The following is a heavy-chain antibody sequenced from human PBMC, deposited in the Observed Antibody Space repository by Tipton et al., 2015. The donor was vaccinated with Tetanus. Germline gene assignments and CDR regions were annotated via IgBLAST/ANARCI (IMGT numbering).Heavy chain of an antibody. CDR3: AKSDRVTRTSWYFHD. V-gene: IGHV4-61*08. CDR2: SHYSGST. CDR1: GGSVSGGDYH. J-gene: IGHJ4*02. Sequence: TLSLTCTVSGGSVSGGDYHWSWIRQPPGKGLEWIGYSHYSGSTSSNPPLKSRVTISLDTSKNQFSLKLTSVTAADTAVYYCAKSDRVTRTSWYFHDWGQGTLVTVSS. D-gene: IGHD2-2*01.